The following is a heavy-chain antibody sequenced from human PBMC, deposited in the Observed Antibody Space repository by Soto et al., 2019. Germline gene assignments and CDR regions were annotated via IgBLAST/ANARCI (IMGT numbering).Heavy chain of an antibody. CDR1: DGSISTYF. Sequence: TSETLSLTCTVSDGSISTYFCNWIRQPAGKGLEWIGRIDNSGNTNYNPPLKSRVTMSADTSRNQFSLKLNSVTAADTAVYYCARGGQDFWSGPFDYWGQGALVTVSS. CDR2: IDNSGNT. CDR3: ARGGQDFWSGPFDY. J-gene: IGHJ4*02. V-gene: IGHV4-4*07. D-gene: IGHD3-3*01.